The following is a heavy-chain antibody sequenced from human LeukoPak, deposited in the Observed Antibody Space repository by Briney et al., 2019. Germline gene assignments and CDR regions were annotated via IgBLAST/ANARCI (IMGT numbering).Heavy chain of an antibody. J-gene: IGHJ6*03. V-gene: IGHV4-59*11. CDR2: IYYSGSN. Sequence: PSETLSLTCTVSGGSISSHYWSWIRQPPGKGLEWIGYIYYSGSNNYNPSLKSRVTISVDTSKNQFSLKLSSVTAADTAVYYCARVEYSSSWPYYYYMDVWGKGTTVTVSS. D-gene: IGHD6-13*01. CDR3: ARVEYSSSWPYYYYMDV. CDR1: GGSISSHY.